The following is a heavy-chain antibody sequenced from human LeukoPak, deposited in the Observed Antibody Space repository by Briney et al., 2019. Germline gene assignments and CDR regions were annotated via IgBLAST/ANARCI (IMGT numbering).Heavy chain of an antibody. J-gene: IGHJ6*02. CDR2: IYPGNSDT. CDR3: ARFRDHGMDV. V-gene: IGHV5-51*01. Sequence: GGSLKISCKGSGYSFSSDWIGWVRQMPGKGLEWMGIIYPGNSDTRYSPSFQGQVTISADKSISTAYLQWSSLKASDTAMYYCARFRDHGMDVWGQGTTVSVSS. CDR1: GYSFSSDW.